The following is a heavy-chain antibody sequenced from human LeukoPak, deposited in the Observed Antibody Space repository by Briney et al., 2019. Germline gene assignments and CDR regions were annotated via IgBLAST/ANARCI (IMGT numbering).Heavy chain of an antibody. CDR2: ISYDGNSK. D-gene: IGHD2-21*02. CDR3: AKGPFEGDSPFDY. J-gene: IGHJ4*02. CDR1: GFTSSDYA. Sequence: SGGSLRLSCAASGFTSSDYAMNWVRQAPGKGLQLVAVISYDGNSKYYADSVKGRFAISRDNSKNTLYLQMNSLRAEDTAVYYCAKGPFEGDSPFDYWGQGTLVTVSS. V-gene: IGHV3-30*09.